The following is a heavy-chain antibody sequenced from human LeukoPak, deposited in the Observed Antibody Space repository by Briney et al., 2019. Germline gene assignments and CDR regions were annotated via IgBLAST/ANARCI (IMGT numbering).Heavy chain of an antibody. CDR1: GFTFSDYY. V-gene: IGHV3-11*01. CDR3: ARARLAAAVPFDY. Sequence: PGGSLRLSCAASGFTFSDYYMSWIRQAPGKALGWVSYISSSGSTIYYADSVKGRFTISSDNAKNSLYLQMNSLRAEDTAVYYCARARLAAAVPFDYWGQGTLVTVSS. D-gene: IGHD6-13*01. J-gene: IGHJ4*02. CDR2: ISSSGSTI.